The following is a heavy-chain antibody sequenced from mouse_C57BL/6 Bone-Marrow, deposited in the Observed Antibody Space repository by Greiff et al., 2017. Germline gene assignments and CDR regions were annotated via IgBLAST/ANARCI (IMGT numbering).Heavy chain of an antibody. CDR3: AKNFYSNYWYFDV. V-gene: IGHV2-4*01. D-gene: IGHD2-5*01. CDR2: IWSGGST. J-gene: IGHJ1*03. CDR1: GFSLTSYG. Sequence: VQLVESGPGLVQPSQSLSITCTVSGFSLTSYGVHWVRQPPGKGLEWLGVIWSGGSTDYNAAFISRLSISKDNSKSQVFFKMNSLQADDTAIYXCAKNFYSNYWYFDVWGTGTTVTVSS.